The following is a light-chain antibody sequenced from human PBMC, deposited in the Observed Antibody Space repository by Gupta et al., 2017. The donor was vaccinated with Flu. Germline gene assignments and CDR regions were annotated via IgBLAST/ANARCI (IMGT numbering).Light chain of an antibody. Sequence: DIQMTQSPPSVSASVGDRVTITCRASQGINSWLGWYQQKPWKAPKLLIYAVSRLQSGVPSRFSGSGSGTDFTLTISSLQPEDFATYYCQQANSFPRTFGQGTRLEIK. CDR3: QQANSFPRT. J-gene: IGKJ5*01. CDR2: AVS. CDR1: QGINSW. V-gene: IGKV1-12*01.